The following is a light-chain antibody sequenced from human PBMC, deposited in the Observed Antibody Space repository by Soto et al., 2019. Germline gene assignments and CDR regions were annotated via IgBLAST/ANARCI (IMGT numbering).Light chain of an antibody. CDR1: SSSIESNY. CDR3: TVWDDSLRGRL. V-gene: IGLV1-47*01. J-gene: IGLJ2*01. Sequence: QSVLTQPPSASGTPGQRVTISCSGTSSSIESNYVYWYQQLPGTAPRLLIYRNNQRPSGVPDRFSGSKSCISASLAISALRAEEEADYYCTVWDDSLRGRLFGGGTKLTVL. CDR2: RNN.